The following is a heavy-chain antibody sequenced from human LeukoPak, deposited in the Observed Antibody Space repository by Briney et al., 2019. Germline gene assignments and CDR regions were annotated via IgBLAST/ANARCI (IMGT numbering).Heavy chain of an antibody. CDR2: IYYSGST. J-gene: IGHJ5*02. CDR1: GGCISSCGYY. V-gene: IGHV4-31*03. Sequence: SETLSLTCTVSGGCISSCGYYWSWIRQHPGKGLEWIGYIYYSGSTYYNPSLKSRVTISVDTSKNQFSLKLSSVTAADTAVYYCARARAYYDSSVDWFDPWGQGTLVTVSS. D-gene: IGHD3-22*01. CDR3: ARARAYYDSSVDWFDP.